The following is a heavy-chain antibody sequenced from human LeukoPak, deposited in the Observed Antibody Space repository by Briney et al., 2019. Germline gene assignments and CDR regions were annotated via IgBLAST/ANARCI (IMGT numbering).Heavy chain of an antibody. Sequence: GGSLRLSCAASGFTLDDYAMHWVRQAPGKGLEGVSGISWNSGSIGYADSVKGRFTISRDNAKNSLYLQMNSLRAEDTALYYCAKDIGPILLSGSNAFAIWGQGTMVTVSS. CDR1: GFTLDDYA. V-gene: IGHV3-9*01. D-gene: IGHD3-10*01. J-gene: IGHJ3*02. CDR3: AKDIGPILLSGSNAFAI. CDR2: ISWNSGSI.